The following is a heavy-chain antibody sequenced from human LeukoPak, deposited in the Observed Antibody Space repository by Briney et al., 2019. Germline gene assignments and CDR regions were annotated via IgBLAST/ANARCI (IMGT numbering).Heavy chain of an antibody. Sequence: GGSLRLSCAASGFTFSDYNINWVRQAPGKGLEWVSSISGMNTYINYADSVKGRFTISRDNSKNTLYLQMNSLRAEDTAVYYCAKGLRWSHVNAFDIWGQGTMVTVSS. D-gene: IGHD4-23*01. V-gene: IGHV3-21*04. J-gene: IGHJ3*02. CDR1: GFTFSDYN. CDR3: AKGLRWSHVNAFDI. CDR2: ISGMNTYI.